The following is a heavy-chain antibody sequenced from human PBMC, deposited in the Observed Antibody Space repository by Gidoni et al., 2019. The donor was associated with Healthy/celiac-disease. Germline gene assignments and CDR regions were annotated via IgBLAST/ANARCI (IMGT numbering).Heavy chain of an antibody. D-gene: IGHD1-26*01. CDR1: GDSVSSTSAA. Sequence: QVQLQQSGPGLVKPSQTLPLTCALSGDSVSSTSAAWNWIRQSPSRGLEWLGRTYYRSKWYNDYAVSVKSRITINPDTSKNQFSLQLNSVTPEDTAVYYCARGPLWYSGSPDSWAFDIWGQGTMVTVSS. V-gene: IGHV6-1*01. CDR3: ARGPLWYSGSPDSWAFDI. J-gene: IGHJ3*02. CDR2: TYYRSKWYN.